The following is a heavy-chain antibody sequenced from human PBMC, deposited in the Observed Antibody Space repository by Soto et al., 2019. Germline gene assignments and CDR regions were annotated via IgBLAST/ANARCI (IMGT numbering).Heavy chain of an antibody. J-gene: IGHJ4*02. CDR3: TTEFFGGVTAVTSDNY. CDR2: IKKISEGGTT. D-gene: IGHD2-21*02. CDR1: GFTFTNAW. Sequence: VHLVESGGGLVKPGSSLRLSCAASGFTFTNAWMNWVRQSPGKGLEWVGRIKKISEGGTTNYSTPVNGRFTISRDDSRSTVYLEMNSLKIEDTAGYYCTTEFFGGVTAVTSDNYWGQGTLVTVSS. V-gene: IGHV3-15*01.